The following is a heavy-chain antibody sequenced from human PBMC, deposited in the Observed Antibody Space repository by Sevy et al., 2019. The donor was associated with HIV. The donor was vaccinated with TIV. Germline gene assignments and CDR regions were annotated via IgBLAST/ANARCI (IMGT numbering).Heavy chain of an antibody. CDR2: IYYSGST. D-gene: IGHD3-10*01. Sequence: SETLSLTCTVSGGSISSSSYYWGWIRQPPGKGLEWIGSIYYSGSTYYNPSLKSRVTISVDTSKNQFSLKLSSVTAADTAVYYCASTMVQGVIYYYYDMDVWGQGTTVTVSS. CDR1: GGSISSSSYY. V-gene: IGHV4-39*01. CDR3: ASTMVQGVIYYYYDMDV. J-gene: IGHJ6*02.